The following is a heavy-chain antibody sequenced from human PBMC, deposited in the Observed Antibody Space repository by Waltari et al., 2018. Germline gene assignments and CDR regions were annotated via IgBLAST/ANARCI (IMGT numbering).Heavy chain of an antibody. V-gene: IGHV4-34*01. Sequence: QVQLQQLGAGLLKPSETLSLTCAVYGGPFIDYYWSWIRQPPGKGLEWIGEINHSGITNYNPSLKSRVSMSIDTSKNQFSLKLTSVTAADTALYFCARSVVGAARPYQYYYMDVWGKGATVTVSS. D-gene: IGHD1-26*01. CDR3: ARSVVGAARPYQYYYMDV. J-gene: IGHJ6*03. CDR2: INHSGIT. CDR1: GGPFIDYY.